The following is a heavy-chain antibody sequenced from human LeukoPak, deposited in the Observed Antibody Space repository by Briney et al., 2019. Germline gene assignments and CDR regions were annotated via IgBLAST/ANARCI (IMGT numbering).Heavy chain of an antibody. V-gene: IGHV3-7*01. CDR2: IKQDGSEK. D-gene: IGHD5-24*01. CDR1: GFTFSSYW. Sequence: GGSLRLSCAASGFTFSSYWMSWVRQAPGKGLEWVANIKQDGSEKYYVDSVKGRFTISKDNAKNSLYLQMNSLRAEDTAVYYCASSRNEVATTYWGQGTLVTVSS. J-gene: IGHJ4*02. CDR3: ASSRNEVATTY.